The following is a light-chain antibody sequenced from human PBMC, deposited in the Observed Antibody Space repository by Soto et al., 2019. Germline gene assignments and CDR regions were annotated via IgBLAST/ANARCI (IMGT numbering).Light chain of an antibody. Sequence: QSVLTQPASVSGSPGQSITISCTGTSSDVGGYNYVSWYQQHPGKAPKLMIYDVGNRPSGISNRFSGSKSGNTASLTISGLQAEDEADYYCRSYTRSSTYVFGTGTKV. V-gene: IGLV2-14*01. J-gene: IGLJ1*01. CDR3: RSYTRSSTYV. CDR1: SSDVGGYNY. CDR2: DVG.